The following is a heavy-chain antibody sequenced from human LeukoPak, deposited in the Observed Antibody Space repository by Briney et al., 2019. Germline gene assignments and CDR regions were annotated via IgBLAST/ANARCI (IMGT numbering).Heavy chain of an antibody. D-gene: IGHD6-19*01. Sequence: KTSETLSLTCSVSGGSISSGSYYWGWIRQPPGKGLEWIGSIYYSGSTYYNPSLKSRVTISVDTSKNQFSLKLSSVTAADTAVYYCARQWEQWLVLREYYFDYWGQGTLVTVSS. CDR3: ARQWEQWLVLREYYFDY. V-gene: IGHV4-39*01. CDR1: GGSISSGSYY. CDR2: IYYSGST. J-gene: IGHJ4*02.